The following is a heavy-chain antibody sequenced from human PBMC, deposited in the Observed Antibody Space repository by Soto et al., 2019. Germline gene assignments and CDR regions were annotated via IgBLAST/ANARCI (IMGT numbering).Heavy chain of an antibody. Sequence: ASVKVSCKASGYSFTTYYIQWVRHAPGHGPEWLGIINPSSGTTRYAQNFQGRVTLTRDTSTSTVYMELTGLRSEDSAVYYCAKDLLVDGSGTLFGFFDYWGQGTLVTVSS. J-gene: IGHJ4*02. CDR2: INPSSGTT. CDR3: AKDLLVDGSGTLFGFFDY. CDR1: GYSFTTYY. D-gene: IGHD3-10*01. V-gene: IGHV1-46*01.